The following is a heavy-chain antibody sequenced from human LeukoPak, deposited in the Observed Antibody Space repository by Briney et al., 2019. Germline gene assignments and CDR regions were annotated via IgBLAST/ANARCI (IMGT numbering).Heavy chain of an antibody. J-gene: IGHJ4*02. CDR1: GGSISSYY. D-gene: IGHD3-10*01. CDR2: IYYSGST. CDR3: ATGRFLYGSEY. Sequence: SETLSLTCTVSGGSISSYYWSWIRQPPGKGLEWIGYIYYSGSTNYNPSLKSRVTISVDTSKNLLSLELNSVTAADTAVYYCATGRFLYGSEYWGQGSLVAVSS. V-gene: IGHV4-59*01.